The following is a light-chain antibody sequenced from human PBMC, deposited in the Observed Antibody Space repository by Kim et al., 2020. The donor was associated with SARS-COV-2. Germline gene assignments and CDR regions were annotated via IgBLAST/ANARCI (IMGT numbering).Light chain of an antibody. CDR3: QQRNKWPRT. Sequence: EIVLTQSPATLSLSPGERATLSCRASQSIGTDLAWYQQKPGQAPRLFIYDASNRATGIPARFSGGGSGTDFTLTVSSLEPEDSAVYHCQQRNKWPRTFGQGTKVDIK. V-gene: IGKV3-11*01. CDR1: QSIGTD. J-gene: IGKJ1*01. CDR2: DAS.